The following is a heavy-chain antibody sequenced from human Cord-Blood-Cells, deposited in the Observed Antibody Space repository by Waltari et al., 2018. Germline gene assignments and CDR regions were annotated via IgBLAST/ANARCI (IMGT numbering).Heavy chain of an antibody. CDR2: IKQDGSEK. CDR3: ASGKAGIFDY. J-gene: IGHJ4*02. CDR1: GLTFSSYW. Sequence: EVQLVESGGGLVQPGGSLRLACAASGLTFSSYWMSWVRQAPGKGLEWVANIKQDGSEKYYVDSVKGRFTISRDNAKNSLYLQMNSLRAEDTAVYYCASGKAGIFDYWGQGTLVTVSS. D-gene: IGHD1-1*01. V-gene: IGHV3-7*01.